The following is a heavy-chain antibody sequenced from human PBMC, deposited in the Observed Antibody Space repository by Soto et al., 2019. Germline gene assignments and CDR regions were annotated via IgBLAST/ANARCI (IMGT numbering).Heavy chain of an antibody. D-gene: IGHD5-12*01. Sequence: QITLKESGPPLVKPTQTLTLTCTFSGFSLSTRGVAVGWFRQPPGKALEWLALIYWDEVKWYSPSLKSRRTITDDTSKNPVVLSMTNMHPVDPATYYCAHRPRGYAYYFDYWGQGTLVTVSS. CDR2: IYWDEVK. CDR1: GFSLSTRGVA. CDR3: AHRPRGYAYYFDY. J-gene: IGHJ4*02. V-gene: IGHV2-5*02.